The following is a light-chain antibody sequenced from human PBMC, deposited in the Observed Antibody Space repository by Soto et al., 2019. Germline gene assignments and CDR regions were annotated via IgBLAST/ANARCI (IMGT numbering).Light chain of an antibody. Sequence: EIVLTQSPGTLSLSPGERATLSCRASQSVRSYLAWYQQKPGQAPRLLISDASSRATGVPDRFTGSGSGTDFTLTTSRLEPEDFAVYYCQQYGSSPLTFGQGTKVDIK. CDR2: DAS. CDR3: QQYGSSPLT. V-gene: IGKV3-20*01. CDR1: QSVRSY. J-gene: IGKJ1*01.